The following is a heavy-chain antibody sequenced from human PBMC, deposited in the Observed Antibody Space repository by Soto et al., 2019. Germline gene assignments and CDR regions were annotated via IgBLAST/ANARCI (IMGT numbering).Heavy chain of an antibody. Sequence: EVQLLESGGGLVQPGGSLRLSCAASGFAFSSYAMTWVRQAPGTGLEWVSAISGSGGSTYYADSVTGRFTISRDNSNNTLYLQMYTLRADDTAVYYCAKGAVVTAFCDYWGQGTPVTVSS. D-gene: IGHD2-15*01. CDR3: AKGAVVTAFCDY. CDR2: ISGSGGST. J-gene: IGHJ4*02. CDR1: GFAFSSYA. V-gene: IGHV3-23*01.